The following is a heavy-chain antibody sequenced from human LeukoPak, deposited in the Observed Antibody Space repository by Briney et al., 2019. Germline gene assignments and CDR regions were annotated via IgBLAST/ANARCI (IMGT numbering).Heavy chain of an antibody. V-gene: IGHV4-39*01. CDR3: ARHYYDSSGYYYPVDY. J-gene: IGHJ4*02. D-gene: IGHD3-22*01. Sequence: PSETLSLTCTVSGGSISSSSYYWGWIRQPPGKGLEWIGSIYYSGSTYYNPSLKRRVTISVDTSKNQFSLKLSSVTAADTAVYYCARHYYDSSGYYYPVDYWGQGTLVTVSS. CDR1: GGSISSSSYY. CDR2: IYYSGST.